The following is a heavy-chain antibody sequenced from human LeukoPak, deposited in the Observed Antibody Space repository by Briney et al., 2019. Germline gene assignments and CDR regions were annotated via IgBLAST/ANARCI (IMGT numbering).Heavy chain of an antibody. J-gene: IGHJ4*02. V-gene: IGHV4-4*02. Sequence: PSGTLSLTCAVSGGSISSSNWWSWVLQPPGKGMEWIGEIYHSGSTNYNPSLKSRVTISVDKSKNQFSLKLSSVTAADTAVYYCARNNPSYNYFDYWGQGTLVTVSS. CDR3: ARNNPSYNYFDY. D-gene: IGHD1/OR15-1a*01. CDR2: IYHSGST. CDR1: GGSISSSNW.